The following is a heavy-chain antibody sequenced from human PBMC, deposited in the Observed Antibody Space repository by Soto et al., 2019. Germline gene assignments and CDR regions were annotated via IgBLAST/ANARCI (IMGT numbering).Heavy chain of an antibody. CDR3: ARYGPTYYDFWSGYTNWFDP. J-gene: IGHJ5*02. CDR2: ISAYNGNT. Sequence: ASVKVSCKASGGTFSTYTITWVRQAPGQGLEWMGWISAYNGNTNYAQKLQGRVTMTTDTSTSTAYMELRSLRSDDTAVYYCARYGPTYYDFWSGYTNWFDPWGQGTLVTVSS. V-gene: IGHV1-18*01. D-gene: IGHD3-3*01. CDR1: GGTFSTYT.